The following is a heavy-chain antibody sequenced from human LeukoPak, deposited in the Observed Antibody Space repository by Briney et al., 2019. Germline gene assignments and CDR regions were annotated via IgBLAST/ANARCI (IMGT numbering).Heavy chain of an antibody. J-gene: IGHJ1*01. CDR3: ARGSNYYDSSGYYGARPDDFQH. CDR1: NGPFSGYY. Sequence: SETLSLTCAVYNGPFSGYYWSWIRQSPGKGLEWLGEVDHGGSSNYNPSLKSRVTISVDTSKNQFSLKVTSVTAADTAVYYCARGSNYYDSSGYYGARPDDFQHWGQGTLVTVSS. CDR2: VDHGGSS. D-gene: IGHD3-22*01. V-gene: IGHV4-34*01.